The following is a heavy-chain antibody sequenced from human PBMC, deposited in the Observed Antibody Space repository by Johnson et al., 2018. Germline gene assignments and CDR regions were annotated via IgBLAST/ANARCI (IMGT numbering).Heavy chain of an antibody. Sequence: VQLVESGGGLVQPGGSLRLSCAASGFTFSSYDMHWVRQATGKGLEWVSAIGTAGDTYYPGSVKGRFTISRENVKNSLYLQMNSLGAGDTAVYYFARTVGGSYYDSSGYPPDYYGMDVWGQGTTVTVAS. V-gene: IGHV3-13*01. D-gene: IGHD3-22*01. J-gene: IGHJ6*02. CDR3: ARTVGGSYYDSSGYPPDYYGMDV. CDR2: IGTAGDT. CDR1: GFTFSSYD.